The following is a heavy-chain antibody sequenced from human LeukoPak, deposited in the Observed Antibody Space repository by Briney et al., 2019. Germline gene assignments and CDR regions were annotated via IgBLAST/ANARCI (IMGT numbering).Heavy chain of an antibody. CDR1: GFTFSSYG. Sequence: GGSLRLSCAASGFTFSSYGVHWVRQAPGKGLEWVAFIRYDGSNKYYADSVKGRFTISRDNSKNTLYLQMNSLRAEDTAVYYCASIVVVAADAKNDYWGQGTLVTVSS. J-gene: IGHJ4*02. CDR3: ASIVVVAADAKNDY. D-gene: IGHD2-15*01. V-gene: IGHV3-30*02. CDR2: IRYDGSNK.